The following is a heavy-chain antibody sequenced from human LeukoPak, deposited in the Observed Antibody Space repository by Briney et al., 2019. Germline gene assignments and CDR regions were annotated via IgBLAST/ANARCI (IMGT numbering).Heavy chain of an antibody. CDR3: ARSRSSSWSSHVFDI. D-gene: IGHD6-13*01. J-gene: IGHJ3*02. Sequence: PSETLSLTCTVSGGSISSYYWSWIRQPPGKGLEWIGYIYYSGSTNYNPSLKSRVTISVDTSKNQFSLNLSSVTAADTAVYYCARSRSSSWSSHVFDIWGQGTMVTVSS. V-gene: IGHV4-59*01. CDR1: GGSISSYY. CDR2: IYYSGST.